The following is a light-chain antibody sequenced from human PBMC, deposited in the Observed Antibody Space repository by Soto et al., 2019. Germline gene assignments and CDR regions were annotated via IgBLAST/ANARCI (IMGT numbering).Light chain of an antibody. CDR3: XXXXXXXWT. V-gene: IGKV1-17*01. J-gene: IGKJ1*01. CDR1: QDIQNA. Sequence: DIQMTQSPSSLSASVGDRVTITCRASQDIQNALGWYQQKPGKAPKRLIYAASSLQSGVPSRFRGSRSGTEFTLTISSLQPEDFATXXXXXXXXXXWTFGQGTKVDIK. CDR2: AAS.